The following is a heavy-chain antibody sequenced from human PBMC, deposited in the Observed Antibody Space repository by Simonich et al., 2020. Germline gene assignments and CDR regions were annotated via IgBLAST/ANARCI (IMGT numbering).Heavy chain of an antibody. CDR3: ARDTSYYGSGSYYFDY. J-gene: IGHJ4*02. CDR1: GFTFSSYS. CDR2: IRSSSSYI. D-gene: IGHD3-10*01. V-gene: IGHV3-21*01. Sequence: GGGLVKPGGSLRLSCAASGFTFSSYSMNWVRQAPGKGLEVVSSIRSSSSYIYYADSVKGRFTISRDNAKNSLYLQMNSLRAEDTAVYYCARDTSYYGSGSYYFDYWGQGTLVTVSS.